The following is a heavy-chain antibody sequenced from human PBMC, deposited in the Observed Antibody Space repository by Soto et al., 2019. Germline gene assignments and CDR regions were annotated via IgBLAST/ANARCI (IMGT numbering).Heavy chain of an antibody. Sequence: EVQLVESGGGSVQPGGSLRLSCEASGFTFSNFWMSWIRQVPGKGLEWVANVRQDGSQKYLVDSVKGRFTISRDNAKNSLYRQMNSLRAEDAAVYYGVRDGSSGWHVDSWGQGTVVTVSS. V-gene: IGHV3-7*01. J-gene: IGHJ4*02. D-gene: IGHD6-19*01. CDR2: VRQDGSQK. CDR3: VRDGSSGWHVDS. CDR1: GFTFSNFW.